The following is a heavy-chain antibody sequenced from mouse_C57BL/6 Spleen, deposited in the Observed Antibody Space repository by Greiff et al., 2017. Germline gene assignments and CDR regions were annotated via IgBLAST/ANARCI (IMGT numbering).Heavy chain of an antibody. Sequence: EVRLQQSGPELVKPGASVKISCKASGYTFTDYYMNWVKQSHGKSLEWIGDINPNNGGTSYNQKFKGKATLTVDKSSSTAYMELRSLTSEDSAVYYCAAYEAYWGQGTLVTVSA. V-gene: IGHV1-26*01. CDR1: GYTFTDYY. CDR2: INPNNGGT. J-gene: IGHJ3*01. CDR3: AAYEAY. D-gene: IGHD2-3*01.